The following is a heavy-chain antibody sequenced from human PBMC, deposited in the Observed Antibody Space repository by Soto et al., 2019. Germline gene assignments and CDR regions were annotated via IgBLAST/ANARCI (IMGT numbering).Heavy chain of an antibody. CDR2: INPSGGST. CDR1: GYTFTSYY. D-gene: IGHD5-18*01. CDR3: ATCGYIYGYTHYYYYVMDV. Sequence: ASVKVSCKASGYTFTSYYMHWVRQAPGQGLEWMGIINPSGGSTSYAQKFQGRVTMTRDTSTRTVYMGLGSLRSEDTAVYYCATCGYIYGYTHYYYYVMDVWGQGTTVTVSS. J-gene: IGHJ6*02. V-gene: IGHV1-46*01.